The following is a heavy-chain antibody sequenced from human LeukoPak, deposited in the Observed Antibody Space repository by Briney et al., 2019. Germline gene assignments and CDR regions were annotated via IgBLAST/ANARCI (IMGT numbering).Heavy chain of an antibody. CDR1: GGTFSSYA. Sequence: SVTVSCKASGGTFSSYAISWVRQAPGQGLEWMGRIIPILGIANYAQKFQGRVTITADKSTSTAYMELSSLRSEDTAVYYCARGSRYCSGGSCSSFDYWGQGTLVTVSS. J-gene: IGHJ4*02. D-gene: IGHD2-15*01. V-gene: IGHV1-69*04. CDR3: ARGSRYCSGGSCSSFDY. CDR2: IIPILGIA.